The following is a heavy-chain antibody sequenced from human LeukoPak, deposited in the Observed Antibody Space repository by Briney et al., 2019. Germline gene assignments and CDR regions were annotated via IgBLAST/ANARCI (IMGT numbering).Heavy chain of an antibody. Sequence: SETLSLTCAVSGGSFSGYYWSWIRQTPGKGLEWIGEINHSGSTNYNPSLKSRVTISVDTSKNQFSLKLSSVTAADTAVYYCARARRRKLDYWGQGTLVTVAS. CDR2: INHSGST. CDR1: GGSFSGYY. V-gene: IGHV4-34*01. CDR3: ARARRRKLDY. J-gene: IGHJ4*02.